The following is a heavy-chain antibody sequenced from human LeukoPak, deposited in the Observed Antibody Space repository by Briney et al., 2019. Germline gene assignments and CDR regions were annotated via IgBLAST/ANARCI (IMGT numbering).Heavy chain of an antibody. CDR3: AKAASPLYCSGGSCYSFDY. CDR1: GFTFSSYA. D-gene: IGHD2-15*01. CDR2: ISGSGGST. V-gene: IGHV3-23*01. Sequence: GGSLRLSCAASGFTFSSYAMSWVRQAPGKGLEWVSAISGSGGSTYYADSVKGRFTISRDNSKNTLYPQMNSLRAEDTAVYYCAKAASPLYCSGGSCYSFDYWGQGTLVTVSS. J-gene: IGHJ4*02.